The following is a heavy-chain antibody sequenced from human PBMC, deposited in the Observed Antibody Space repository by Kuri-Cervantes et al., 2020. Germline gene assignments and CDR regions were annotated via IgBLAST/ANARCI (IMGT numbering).Heavy chain of an antibody. Sequence: GGSLRLSCAASGFTFSSYDMHWVRQATGKGLEWVSDITTGGDTYYSASVKGRFTISRDNAKNSLYLQMNSLRAEDTAVYYCARDLDRELFDYMDVWGKGTTVTVSS. CDR3: ARDLDRELFDYMDV. J-gene: IGHJ6*03. CDR2: ITTGGDT. CDR1: GFTFSSYD. D-gene: IGHD3-10*01. V-gene: IGHV3-13*01.